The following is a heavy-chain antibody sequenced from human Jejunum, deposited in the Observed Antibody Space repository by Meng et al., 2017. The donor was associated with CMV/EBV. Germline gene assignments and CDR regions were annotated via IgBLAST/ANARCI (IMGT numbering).Heavy chain of an antibody. CDR2: ISTSRGDT. CDR3: ARGRVPAAPPDY. CDR1: GYTFTHDA. Sequence: KAAGYTFTHDAGHWVRQAPGQGLEWVGWISTSRGDTNSAQKFQGRVTMTMDTSISTAYMELSSLRSEDTAVYYCARGRVPAAPPDYWGQGTLVTVSS. V-gene: IGHV1-2*02. D-gene: IGHD2-2*01. J-gene: IGHJ4*02.